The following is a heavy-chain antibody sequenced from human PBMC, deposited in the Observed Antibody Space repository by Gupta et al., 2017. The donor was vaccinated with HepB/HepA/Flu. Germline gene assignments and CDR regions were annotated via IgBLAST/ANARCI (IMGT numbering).Heavy chain of an antibody. Sequence: EVQLVESGGGLVQPGRSLRLSCAASGFIFDDYAMHWVRQAPGKGLEWVSGINLNGDRIDYADSVKGRVNISRDNAKNSLYLQMNTLRAEDTALYYCTKEIYYDRRVDDWGQGITVTVSS. CDR2: INLNGDRI. V-gene: IGHV3-9*01. CDR3: TKEIYYDRRVDD. CDR1: GFIFDDYA. J-gene: IGHJ4*02. D-gene: IGHD3-22*01.